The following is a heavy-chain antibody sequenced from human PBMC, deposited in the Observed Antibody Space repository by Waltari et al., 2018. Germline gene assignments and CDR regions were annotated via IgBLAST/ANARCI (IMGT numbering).Heavy chain of an antibody. CDR1: GFTFSSYG. V-gene: IGHV3-30*02. D-gene: IGHD3-3*01. CDR2: IRYDGRNK. Sequence: VPLVESGGGVVQPGGSLRLSCSASGFTFSSYGMHWARQAPGKGLEWVAFIRYDGRNKYYADAVKGRFTISRDNSKNTLYLQMNSLRAEDTAVYYCAKGLTIFGVVTNWGQGTLVTVSS. J-gene: IGHJ4*02. CDR3: AKGLTIFGVVTN.